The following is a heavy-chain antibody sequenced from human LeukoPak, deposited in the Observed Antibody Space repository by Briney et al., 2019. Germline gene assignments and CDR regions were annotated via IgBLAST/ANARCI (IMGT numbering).Heavy chain of an antibody. CDR3: ARDPGMDSSWYWGQGPNWFDP. V-gene: IGHV4-39*07. CDR1: GVSISSSSYY. J-gene: IGHJ5*02. CDR2: IYYSGST. Sequence: PSETLSLTCTVSGVSISSSSYYWGWIRQPPGKGLEWIGSIYYSGSTYYNPSLKSRVTISVDTSKNQFSLKLSSVTAADTAVYYCARDPGMDSSWYWGQGPNWFDPWGQGTLVTVSS. D-gene: IGHD6-13*01.